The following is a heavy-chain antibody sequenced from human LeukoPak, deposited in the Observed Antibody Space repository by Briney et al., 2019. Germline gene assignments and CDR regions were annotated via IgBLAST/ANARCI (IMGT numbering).Heavy chain of an antibody. D-gene: IGHD6-13*01. CDR1: GGSIGTNY. CDR3: ARSGGLYTSTWYFHR. V-gene: IGHV4-59*01. Sequence: PSETLSLTCSVSGGSIGTNYWSWIRQVPGKGLEWIGYSSYSGSSNYNPSLKSRVTISVNTSKNQFSLQLTSVTAADTAVYYCARSGGLYTSTWYFHRWGQGTLVTVSS. CDR2: SSYSGSS. J-gene: IGHJ1*01.